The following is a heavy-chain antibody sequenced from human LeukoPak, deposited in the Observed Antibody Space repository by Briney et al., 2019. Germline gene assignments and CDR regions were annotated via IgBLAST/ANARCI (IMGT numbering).Heavy chain of an antibody. V-gene: IGHV3-21*01. Sequence: GGSLRLSCTASGFTFSSYSMNWVRQAPGKGLEWVSSITSSSDYIYYADSVKGRFTISRDNAENSLHLQMDSLRPDDTAVYYCAKRGHYSINWYHYFDYWGQGTLVTVSS. CDR2: ITSSSDYI. J-gene: IGHJ4*02. D-gene: IGHD6-13*01. CDR3: AKRGHYSINWYHYFDY. CDR1: GFTFSSYS.